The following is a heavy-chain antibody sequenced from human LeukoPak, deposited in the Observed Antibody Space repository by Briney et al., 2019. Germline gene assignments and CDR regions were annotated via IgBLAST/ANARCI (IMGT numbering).Heavy chain of an antibody. D-gene: IGHD1-26*01. V-gene: IGHV1-69*13. CDR1: GGTFSSYA. Sequence: SVKVSCKASGGTFSSYAISWVRQAPGQGPEWMGGIIPIFGAANYAQKFQGRVTITADESTSTAYMELSSLRSEDTAVYYCARGGWSGWELTPYFDYWGQGTLVTVSS. CDR2: IIPIFGAA. J-gene: IGHJ4*02. CDR3: ARGGWSGWELTPYFDY.